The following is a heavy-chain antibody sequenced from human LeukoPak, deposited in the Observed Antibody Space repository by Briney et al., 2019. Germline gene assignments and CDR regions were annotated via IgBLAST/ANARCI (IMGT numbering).Heavy chain of an antibody. CDR2: INSDGSTI. J-gene: IGHJ4*02. Sequence: PGGSLRLSCATSGFTFSSYWMHWVRQAPGKGLVWVSRINSDGSTINYVDSAKGRFTISRDNAKNTLYLQMDSLRAEDAAIYYCTRETVVVPTASLGYWGLGTLVTVPS. CDR3: TRETVVVPTASLGY. CDR1: GFTFSSYW. D-gene: IGHD2-2*01. V-gene: IGHV3-74*01.